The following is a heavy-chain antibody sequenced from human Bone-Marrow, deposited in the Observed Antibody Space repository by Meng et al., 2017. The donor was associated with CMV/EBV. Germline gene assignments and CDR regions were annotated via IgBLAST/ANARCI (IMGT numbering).Heavy chain of an antibody. CDR2: INPNSGGT. J-gene: IGHJ5*02. CDR1: GYSFTDYY. V-gene: IGHV1-2*02. D-gene: IGHD3-3*01. Sequence: ASVKVSCKASGYSFTDYYMHWVRQAPGQGLEWMGWINPNSGGTNYPQKFQGRVTMTRDTSISTAYMELSRLRSDDTAVYYCARDRFVTIFGRWFDPWGQGTLVTVSS. CDR3: ARDRFVTIFGRWFDP.